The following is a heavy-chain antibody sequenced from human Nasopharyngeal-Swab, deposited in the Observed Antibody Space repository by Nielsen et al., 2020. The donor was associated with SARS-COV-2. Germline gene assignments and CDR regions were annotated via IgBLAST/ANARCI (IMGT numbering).Heavy chain of an antibody. V-gene: IGHV4-30-4*01. D-gene: IGHD2-21*02. J-gene: IGHJ4*02. CDR1: GDSISGGDYS. Sequence: SETLSLTCTVSGDSISGGDYSWSWVRQPPGKGLEWIGYIYYSGSTYYNPSLKSRLTMSLDTSKSQFSLNLSSVTAADTAVYYCARGRGDWVYYFDYWGQGTLVTVSS. CDR3: ARGRGDWVYYFDY. CDR2: IYYSGST.